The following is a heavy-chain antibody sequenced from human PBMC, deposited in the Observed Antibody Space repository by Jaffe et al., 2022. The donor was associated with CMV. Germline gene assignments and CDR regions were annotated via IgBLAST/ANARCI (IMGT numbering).Heavy chain of an antibody. D-gene: IGHD1-26*01. Sequence: EVQLVESGGGLIQPGGSLRLSCAASGFTVNSNYMSWVRQAPGKGLEWVAVIYSGDSTSYADSVKGRFTISRDNFKNTLSLQMNSLRAEDTALYYCARSSGNYYFNYWGQGTLVTVSS. CDR2: IYSGDST. CDR1: GFTVNSNY. J-gene: IGHJ4*02. V-gene: IGHV3-53*01. CDR3: ARSSGNYYFNY.